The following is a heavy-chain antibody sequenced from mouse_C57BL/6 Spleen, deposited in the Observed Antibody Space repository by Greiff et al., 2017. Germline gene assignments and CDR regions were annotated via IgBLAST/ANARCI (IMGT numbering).Heavy chain of an antibody. V-gene: IGHV14-4*01. D-gene: IGHD1-1*02. CDR1: GFNIKDDY. Sequence: VQLQQSGAELVRPGASVKLSCTASGFNIKDDYMHWVKQRPEQGLEWIGWIDPENGDTEYASKFQGKATITADTSSNTAYLQLSSLTSEDTAVYYCTTGGDDYYAMDYWGQGTSVTVSS. CDR3: TTGGDDYYAMDY. CDR2: IDPENGDT. J-gene: IGHJ4*01.